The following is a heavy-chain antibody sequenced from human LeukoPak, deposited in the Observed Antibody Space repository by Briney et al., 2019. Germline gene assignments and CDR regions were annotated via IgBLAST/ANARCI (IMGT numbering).Heavy chain of an antibody. D-gene: IGHD6-19*01. CDR1: GYTFSTYG. J-gene: IGHJ4*02. Sequence: ASVKVSCKASGYTFSTYGISWVRQAPGQGLEWLGWISGHNDNANYVQEFQDRVTMTTDTSTTTAYMELRSLTSDDTAVYFCARYLGPSSGSKRGFDYWGQGTLVTVSS. CDR2: ISGHNDNA. CDR3: ARYLGPSSGSKRGFDY. V-gene: IGHV1-18*01.